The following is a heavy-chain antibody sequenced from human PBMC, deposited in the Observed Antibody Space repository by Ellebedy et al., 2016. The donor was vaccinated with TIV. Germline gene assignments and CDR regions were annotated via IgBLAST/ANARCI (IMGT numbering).Heavy chain of an antibody. CDR2: IRQDGSDK. J-gene: IGHJ4*02. V-gene: IGHV3-7*03. CDR1: GFTFSGYW. D-gene: IGHD5-12*01. CDR3: ARDNYVGYDWLGGNSFDS. Sequence: GGSLRLSXVASGFTFSGYWMSWVRQAPGKGLEWVANIRQDGSDKYYVDSVKGRFTISRDNALNSLYLQMNSLRADDTAIYYCARDNYVGYDWLGGNSFDSWGQGTLVTVSS.